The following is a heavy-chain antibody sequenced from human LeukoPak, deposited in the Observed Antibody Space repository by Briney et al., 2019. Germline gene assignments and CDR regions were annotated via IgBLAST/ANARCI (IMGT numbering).Heavy chain of an antibody. V-gene: IGHV3-7*01. J-gene: IGHJ6*02. Sequence: PGGSLRLSCAASGFPFRSYCMSWVRQAPGKGLEWVANIKQDGSEKYYVDSVKGRFTISRDNAKNSLYLQMNSLRAEDTAVYYCARENVDTAMGFRYYYHGMDVWGQGTTVTVSS. CDR2: IKQDGSEK. D-gene: IGHD5-18*01. CDR1: GFPFRSYC. CDR3: ARENVDTAMGFRYYYHGMDV.